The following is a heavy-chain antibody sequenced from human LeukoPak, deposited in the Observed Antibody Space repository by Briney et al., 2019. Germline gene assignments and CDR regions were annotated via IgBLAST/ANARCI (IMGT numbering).Heavy chain of an antibody. CDR1: GFTFSDYY. CDR3: ARDQGFAYDLDAFNV. Sequence: GGSLRLSCAASGFTFSDYYMTWIRQAPGKGLEWVSYISGNGRTIYYADSVKGRFTISRDNTKNSLSLQMHSLRAEDTAVYYCARDQGFAYDLDAFNVWGQGTMVTVSS. J-gene: IGHJ3*01. CDR2: ISGNGRTI. V-gene: IGHV3-11*01. D-gene: IGHD3-22*01.